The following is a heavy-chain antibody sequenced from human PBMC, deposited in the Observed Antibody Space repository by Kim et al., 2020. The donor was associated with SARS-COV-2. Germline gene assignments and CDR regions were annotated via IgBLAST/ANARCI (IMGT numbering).Heavy chain of an antibody. CDR1: GYTFTSYG. V-gene: IGHV1-18*01. Sequence: ASVKVSCKASGYTFTSYGISWVRQAPGQGLEWMGWISAYTGNTNFAQKLQARVTMTTDTSTSTAYMELRSLRSDDTAVYYCARDGAGIRGSGWFDPWGQGTLVTVSS. D-gene: IGHD6-13*01. J-gene: IGHJ5*02. CDR3: ARDGAGIRGSGWFDP. CDR2: ISAYTGNT.